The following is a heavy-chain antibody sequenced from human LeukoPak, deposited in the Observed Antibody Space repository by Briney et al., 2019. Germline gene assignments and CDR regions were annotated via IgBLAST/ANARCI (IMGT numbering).Heavy chain of an antibody. CDR2: INHNGNVN. J-gene: IGHJ6*02. Sequence: GGSLRLSCAASGFTFSSYWMNWARQAPGKGLEWVASINHNGNVNYYVDSVKGRFTISTDNAKNSLYLQMSNWRAEDTAVYFCARGGGFDVWGQGATVTVSS. CDR1: GFTFSSYW. V-gene: IGHV3-7*03. D-gene: IGHD2-15*01. CDR3: ARGGGFDV.